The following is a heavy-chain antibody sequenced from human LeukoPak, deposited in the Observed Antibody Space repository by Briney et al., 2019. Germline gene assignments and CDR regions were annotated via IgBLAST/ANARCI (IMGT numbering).Heavy chain of an antibody. CDR2: IYHSGST. CDR1: GYSIISDYI. Sequence: KASETLSLTCTVSGYSIISDYIWGWIRQPPRKGLEWIGTIYHSGSTYYSASLKSRVTVSVDTSKNEFSLNLTSVTAADTAVYFCARGIVGSRDFYFRYYFDYWGQGTLVTVSS. J-gene: IGHJ4*02. V-gene: IGHV4-38-2*02. CDR3: ARGIVGSRDFYFRYYFDY. D-gene: IGHD1-26*01.